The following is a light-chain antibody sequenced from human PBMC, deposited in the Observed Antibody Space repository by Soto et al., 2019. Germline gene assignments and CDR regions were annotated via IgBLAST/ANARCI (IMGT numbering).Light chain of an antibody. CDR1: SSNLGAHYD. CDR2: GNN. V-gene: IGLV1-40*01. Sequence: QSVLTQPPSVSGAPGQRVTISCTGSSSNLGAHYDVHWYQQLPGTAPTLLIYGNNNRASGVPDRFSGSKSGTSASLAITGLKAEYEADYYCTSYDSSLSGSKVFGGGTKLTVL. CDR3: TSYDSSLSGSKV. J-gene: IGLJ2*01.